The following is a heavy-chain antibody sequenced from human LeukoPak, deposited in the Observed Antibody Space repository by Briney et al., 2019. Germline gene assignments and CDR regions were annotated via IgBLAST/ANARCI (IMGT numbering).Heavy chain of an antibody. V-gene: IGHV3-21*01. CDR2: ITSTSNYI. D-gene: IGHD1-26*01. J-gene: IGHJ4*02. Sequence: PGGSLRLSCAASGFPFNTYTMNWVRQVPGKGLEWVSSITSTSNYINYADSVKGRFTISRDNAKNSLYLQMNSLRAEDTAVYYCARVFRNSGSYFDFWGQGTLVSVAS. CDR1: GFPFNTYT. CDR3: ARVFRNSGSYFDF.